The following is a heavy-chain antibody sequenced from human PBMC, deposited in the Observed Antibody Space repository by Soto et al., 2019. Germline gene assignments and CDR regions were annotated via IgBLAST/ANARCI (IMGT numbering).Heavy chain of an antibody. Sequence: PGESLKISCKGSGYSFTSYWIGWVRQMPGKGLEWMGIIYPGDSDTRYSPSFQGQVTISADKSISTAYLQWSSLKASDTAMYYWARQRGYCSSTSCYEGSSFDCWGQGTLVTVSS. J-gene: IGHJ4*02. CDR1: GYSFTSYW. V-gene: IGHV5-51*01. CDR3: ARQRGYCSSTSCYEGSSFDC. D-gene: IGHD2-2*01. CDR2: IYPGDSDT.